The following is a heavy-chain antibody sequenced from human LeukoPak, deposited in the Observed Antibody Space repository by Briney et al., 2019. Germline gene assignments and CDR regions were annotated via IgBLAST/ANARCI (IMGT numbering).Heavy chain of an antibody. CDR3: ARNKLGVLFYFDY. D-gene: IGHD7-27*01. Sequence: GGSLGLLCAASGFTLSSYWVRLGGQAAGKRLGWVGNIKLEGSEKYYVASVKGRFPIPRDSANNSLYLQMNSLRAEDTAVYYWARNKLGVLFYFDYWGQGTLVTVSS. J-gene: IGHJ4*02. CDR2: IKLEGSEK. CDR1: GFTLSSYW. V-gene: IGHV3-7*04.